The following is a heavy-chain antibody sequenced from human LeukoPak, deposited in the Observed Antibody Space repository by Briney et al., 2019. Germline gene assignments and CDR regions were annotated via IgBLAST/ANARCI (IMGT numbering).Heavy chain of an antibody. V-gene: IGHV3-43*02. J-gene: IGHJ4*02. Sequence: GGSLRLSCAASGFTFDDYAMHWVRLAPGKGLEWVSLISGDGGSTYYADSVRGRFTISRDNSKNSLYLQMNSLRTEDTALYYCAKDKRGDYCSSTSCYDGFDYWGQGTLVTVSS. CDR2: ISGDGGST. D-gene: IGHD2-2*01. CDR1: GFTFDDYA. CDR3: AKDKRGDYCSSTSCYDGFDY.